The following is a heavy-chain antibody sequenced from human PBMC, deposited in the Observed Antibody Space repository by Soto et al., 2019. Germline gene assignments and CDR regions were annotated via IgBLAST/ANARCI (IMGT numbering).Heavy chain of an antibody. J-gene: IGHJ6*02. V-gene: IGHV3-23*01. CDR1: GCKWSGST. Sequence: PXGALRLSSPAAGCKWSGSTMDWVRQAAGQGLEWVSGIRIREGITYYAESVKGRFTISSDESKDTVYLQMNSLRAEDTATYFCARSRSAMADDMNVWAQGTTVTVSS. CDR3: ARSRSAMADDMNV. CDR2: IRIREGIT. D-gene: IGHD2-2*01.